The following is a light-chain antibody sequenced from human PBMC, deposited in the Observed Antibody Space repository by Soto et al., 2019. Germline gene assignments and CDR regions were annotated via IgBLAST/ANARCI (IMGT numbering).Light chain of an antibody. CDR2: KVS. Sequence: DVVMTQSPLSLPVTLGQPASISCRSSQSLLYGDGSTYLIWFHQRPGQSPRRLFYKVSNRDSGVPDRFSGSGSGTNFTLKISRVEAEDVGIYYCMQGTHWPWTFGQGTRVEIK. V-gene: IGKV2-30*01. CDR3: MQGTHWPWT. CDR1: QSLLYGDGSTY. J-gene: IGKJ1*01.